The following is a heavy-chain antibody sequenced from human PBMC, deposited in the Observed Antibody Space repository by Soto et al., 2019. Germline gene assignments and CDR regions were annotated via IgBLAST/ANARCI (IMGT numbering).Heavy chain of an antibody. J-gene: IGHJ6*02. Sequence: KQSQTLSLTCVISGDSVSSASAAWNWLRQSPSRGLEWLGRTYYRSKWYNDYTVSVRSRITINPDTSKNQFSLQLNSVTPEDTAVYYCARSTAPLNYYGMDVWGQGTTVTVSS. CDR2: TYYRSKWYN. D-gene: IGHD2-21*02. CDR1: GDSVSSASAA. CDR3: ARSTAPLNYYGMDV. V-gene: IGHV6-1*01.